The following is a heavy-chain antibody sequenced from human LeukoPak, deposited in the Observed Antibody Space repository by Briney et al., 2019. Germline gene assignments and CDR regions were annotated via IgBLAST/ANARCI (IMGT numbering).Heavy chain of an antibody. CDR2: INHSGST. Sequence: PSETLSLTCAVYGGSFSGYYWSWIRQPPGKGLEWIGEINHSGSTNHNPSLKSRVTISVDTSKNQFSLKLSSVTAADTAVYYCARGGFTIFGVVIFRGNWFDPWGQGTLVTVSS. D-gene: IGHD3-3*01. CDR3: ARGGFTIFGVVIFRGNWFDP. CDR1: GGSFSGYY. J-gene: IGHJ5*02. V-gene: IGHV4-34*01.